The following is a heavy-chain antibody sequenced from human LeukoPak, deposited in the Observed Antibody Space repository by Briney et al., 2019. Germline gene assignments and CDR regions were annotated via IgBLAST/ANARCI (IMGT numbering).Heavy chain of an antibody. Sequence: GGSLRLSCAASGFTFSNAWMSWVRQAPGKGLEWVGRIKSKTDGGTTDYAAPVKGRFTISRDDSKNTPYLQVNSLKTQETPDDYCTTVDSSAIEYYFDYWGQGTLVTVSS. CDR1: GFTFSNAW. CDR2: IKSKTDGGTT. CDR3: TTVDSSAIEYYFDY. V-gene: IGHV3-15*01. D-gene: IGHD3-22*01. J-gene: IGHJ4*02.